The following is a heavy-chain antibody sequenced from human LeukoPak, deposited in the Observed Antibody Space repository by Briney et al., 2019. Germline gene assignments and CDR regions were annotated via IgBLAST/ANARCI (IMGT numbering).Heavy chain of an antibody. D-gene: IGHD1-26*01. CDR1: GFTFSSYA. CDR3: AKEIVAANQSDY. J-gene: IGHJ4*02. CDR2: ISGSGGST. Sequence: PGGSLTLSCAASGFTFSSYAMSWVRQAPGKGLEWVSAISGSGGSTYYPDSVKGRITLFRNSSQNTLYLQMNSLRAEDTAVYYCAKEIVAANQSDYWGQGTLVTVSS. V-gene: IGHV3-23*01.